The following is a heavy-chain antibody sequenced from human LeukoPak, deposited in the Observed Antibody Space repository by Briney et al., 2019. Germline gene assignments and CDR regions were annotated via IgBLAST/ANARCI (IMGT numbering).Heavy chain of an antibody. D-gene: IGHD3-10*01. CDR1: GGSIRGYY. Sequence: KPSETLSLTCTVSGGSIRGYYWSWIRQPPGKGLEWIGYIYYSGSTNYNPSLKSRVTISVDTSKNQFSLKLSAVTAADTAVYYCARHEFDSGSLPYFDYWGQGTLVTVSS. J-gene: IGHJ4*02. CDR3: ARHEFDSGSLPYFDY. CDR2: IYYSGST. V-gene: IGHV4-59*08.